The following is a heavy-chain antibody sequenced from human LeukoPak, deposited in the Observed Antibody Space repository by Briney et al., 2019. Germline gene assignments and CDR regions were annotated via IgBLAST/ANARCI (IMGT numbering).Heavy chain of an antibody. CDR2: IWYDGCNK. CDR3: ARGQGYCSGGSCYSALSL. J-gene: IGHJ3*01. V-gene: IGHV3-33*01. D-gene: IGHD2-15*01. Sequence: GRSLRLSCAASGFTFSSYGMHWVRQAPGKGLEWVAVIWYDGCNKYYADSVKGRFTISRDNSKNTLYLQMNSLRAEDTAVYYCARGQGYCSGGSCYSALSLWGQGTMVTVSS. CDR1: GFTFSSYG.